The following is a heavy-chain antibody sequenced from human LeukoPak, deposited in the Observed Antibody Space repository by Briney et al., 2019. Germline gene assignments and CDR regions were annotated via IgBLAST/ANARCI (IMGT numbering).Heavy chain of an antibody. CDR1: GFTFSSYE. CDR2: ISSSGSTI. J-gene: IGHJ4*02. D-gene: IGHD1-26*01. V-gene: IGHV3-48*03. CDR3: ARVYGGSFDQYFDY. Sequence: GGSLRLSCAASGFTFSSYEMNWVRQAPGKRLEWVSYISSSGSTIYYADSVKGRFTISRDNAKNSLYLQMNSLRAEDTAVYYCARVYGGSFDQYFDYWGQGTLVTVSS.